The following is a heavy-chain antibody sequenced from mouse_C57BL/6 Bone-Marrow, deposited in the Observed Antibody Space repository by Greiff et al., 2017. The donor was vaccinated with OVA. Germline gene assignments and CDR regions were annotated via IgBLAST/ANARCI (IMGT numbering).Heavy chain of an antibody. Sequence: QVQLQQPGAELVRPGPSVKLSCKASGYTFTSYWMHWVKQRPGQGLEWIGVIDPSDSYTNYNQKFKGKATLTVDTSSSTAYMQLSSLTSEDSAVYYCARSPTVVDWYFDVWGTGTTVTVSS. V-gene: IGHV1-59*01. J-gene: IGHJ1*03. D-gene: IGHD1-1*01. CDR1: GYTFTSYW. CDR2: IDPSDSYT. CDR3: ARSPTVVDWYFDV.